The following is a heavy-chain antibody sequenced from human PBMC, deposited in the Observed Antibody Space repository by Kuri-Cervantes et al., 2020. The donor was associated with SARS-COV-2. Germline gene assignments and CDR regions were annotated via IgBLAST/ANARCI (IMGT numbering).Heavy chain of an antibody. CDR3: TREDDYIDLELGFDY. CDR1: GFTFGDYA. J-gene: IGHJ4*02. Sequence: LKISCIGSGFTFGDYAMGWFRQAPGKGLEWVGFIRSKAHGGTTEYAASVKGRFTISRDDSKSIASLQMNSLKTEDTAVYYCTREDDYIDLELGFDYWGQGTLVTVSS. CDR2: IRSKAHGGTT. V-gene: IGHV3-49*03. D-gene: IGHD4-17*01.